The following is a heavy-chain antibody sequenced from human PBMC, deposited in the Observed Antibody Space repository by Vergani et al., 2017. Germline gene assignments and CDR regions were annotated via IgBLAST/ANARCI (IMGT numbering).Heavy chain of an antibody. J-gene: IGHJ6*02. CDR1: GGSISSGGYY. D-gene: IGHD3-9*01. CDR2: IYYSGST. Sequence: QVQLQESGPGLVKPSQTLSLTCTVSGGSISSGGYYWSWIRQHPGKGLEWIGYIYYSGSTYYNPSLKSRVTISVDTSKNQFSLKLSSVTAADTAVYYCARYRFDILTGYLGRYYYGMDVWGQGTTVTVSS. V-gene: IGHV4-31*03. CDR3: ARYRFDILTGYLGRYYYGMDV.